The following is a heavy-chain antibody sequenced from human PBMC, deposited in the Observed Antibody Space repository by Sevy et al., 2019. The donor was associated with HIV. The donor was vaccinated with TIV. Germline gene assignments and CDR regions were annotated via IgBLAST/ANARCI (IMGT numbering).Heavy chain of an antibody. D-gene: IGHD3-3*01. V-gene: IGHV3-30*04. CDR2: ISYDGSNK. J-gene: IGHJ4*02. CDR1: GFIFSSYP. Sequence: GGSLRLSCAASGFIFSSYPMHWVRQAPGNGLEWVTVISYDGSNKYYADSVKGRFPISRDISKNKLYLQMNSLRTEDTAVYYCASDRFWSGSTSYYFDHWGQGTLVTVSS. CDR3: ASDRFWSGSTSYYFDH.